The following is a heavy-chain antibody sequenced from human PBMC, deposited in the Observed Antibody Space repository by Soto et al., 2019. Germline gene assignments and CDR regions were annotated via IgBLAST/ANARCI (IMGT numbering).Heavy chain of an antibody. Sequence: GSLRISCXASRFTFSRSAISWVRQAPVKGLEWVAAISTSGASTYYADSVKGRFTISRDNSKNTLYLQMNSLRAEDTAVYYCAKDLGTTMGNDYWGQGTLVTVSS. D-gene: IGHD3-3*01. CDR2: ISTSGAST. CDR3: AKDLGTTMGNDY. J-gene: IGHJ4*02. V-gene: IGHV3-23*01. CDR1: RFTFSRSA.